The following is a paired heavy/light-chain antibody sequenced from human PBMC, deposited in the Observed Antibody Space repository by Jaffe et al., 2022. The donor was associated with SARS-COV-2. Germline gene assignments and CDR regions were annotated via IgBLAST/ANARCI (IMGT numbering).Heavy chain of an antibody. Sequence: QVQLQESGPGLVKPSETLSLTCTVSGGSVSSGSYYWGWIRQPPGKQLEWIGNVYYSGSTNYNPSLKSRVTISVDTSKNQFFLSLSSVTAADTAVYYCARRDYTYNYYFDYWGQGTLVTVSS. CDR3: ARRDYTYNYYFDY. CDR2: VYYSGST. CDR1: GGSVSSGSYY. D-gene: IGHD4-4*01. V-gene: IGHV4-61*01. J-gene: IGHJ4*02.
Light chain of an antibody. CDR2: DAS. CDR1: QSISSY. Sequence: EIVLTQSPATLSLSPGERATLSCRASQSISSYLAWYQQKPGQAPRLLIYDASNRATGIPARFSGSGSGTHFTLTISSLEPEDFVLYYCQQRSTWPVTFGQGTRLEIK. CDR3: QQRSTWPVT. V-gene: IGKV3-11*01. J-gene: IGKJ5*01.